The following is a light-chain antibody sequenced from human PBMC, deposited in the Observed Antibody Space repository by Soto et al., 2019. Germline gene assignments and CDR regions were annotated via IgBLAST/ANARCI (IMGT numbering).Light chain of an antibody. CDR3: TSYTTSITYV. Sequence: QSALTQPASVSGSPGQSITISCTGTSSDVGGYNYVSWYQQHPGKAPKLMIYEVSNRPSGVSNRFSGSKSGNTASLTISGLQAEDEADYYCTSYTTSITYVFGNGTKVTV. J-gene: IGLJ1*01. CDR2: EVS. V-gene: IGLV2-14*01. CDR1: SSDVGGYNY.